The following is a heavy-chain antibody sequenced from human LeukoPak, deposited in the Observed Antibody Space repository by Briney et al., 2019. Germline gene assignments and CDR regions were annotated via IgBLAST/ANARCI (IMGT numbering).Heavy chain of an antibody. V-gene: IGHV1-69*05. CDR1: GGTFSSYA. Sequence: ASVKVSCKAFGGTFSSYAISWVRPAPGKGVEWMGGNIPIFGTANYAQKFQGRVTITTDESTSTAYMELSSLRSEDTAVYYCASCYYDSSGYLADDAFDIWGQGTMATVSS. D-gene: IGHD3-22*01. CDR3: ASCYYDSSGYLADDAFDI. J-gene: IGHJ3*02. CDR2: NIPIFGTA.